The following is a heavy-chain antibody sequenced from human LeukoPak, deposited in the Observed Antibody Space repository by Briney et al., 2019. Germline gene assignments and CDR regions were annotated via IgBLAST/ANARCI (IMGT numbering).Heavy chain of an antibody. CDR2: VSSSGSTI. J-gene: IGHJ4*02. CDR3: AMGTFGDPLAL. CDR1: GFTFSSYE. Sequence: GGSLRLSCAASGFTFSSYEMNWVRQAPGKGLEWVSYVSSSGSTIYYADSVKGRFTISRDNAKNSLYLQMNSLRAEDTAVYYCAMGTFGDPLALWGQGTLVTVSS. V-gene: IGHV3-48*03. D-gene: IGHD3-10*01.